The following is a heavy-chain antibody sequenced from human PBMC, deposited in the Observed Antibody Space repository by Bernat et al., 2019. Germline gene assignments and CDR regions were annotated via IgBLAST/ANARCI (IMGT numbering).Heavy chain of an antibody. CDR3: TTDIADYIWGSYRYLGWFDP. CDR1: GFTFSNAW. CDR2: IKSKTDGGTT. J-gene: IGHJ5*02. V-gene: IGHV3-15*01. Sequence: EVQLVESGGGLVKPGGSLRLSCAASGFTFSNAWMSWVRQAPGKGLEWVGRIKSKTDGGTTDYAAPVKGRFTILRDDSKNTLYLQMNSLKTEDTAVYYCTTDIADYIWGSYRYLGWFDPWGQGNLVTVSS. D-gene: IGHD3-16*02.